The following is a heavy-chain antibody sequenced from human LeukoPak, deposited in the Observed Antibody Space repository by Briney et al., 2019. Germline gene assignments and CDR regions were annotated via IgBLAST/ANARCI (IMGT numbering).Heavy chain of an antibody. CDR3: ARAGVVVILYAFDY. Sequence: SETLSLTCAVYGGSFSGYYWSWLRQPPGKGLEWIGEINHSGSTNYNPSLKSRVTISVDTPKNQFSLKLSSVTAADTAVYYCARAGVVVILYAFDYWGQGTLVTVSS. J-gene: IGHJ4*02. D-gene: IGHD3-22*01. CDR2: INHSGST. CDR1: GGSFSGYY. V-gene: IGHV4-34*01.